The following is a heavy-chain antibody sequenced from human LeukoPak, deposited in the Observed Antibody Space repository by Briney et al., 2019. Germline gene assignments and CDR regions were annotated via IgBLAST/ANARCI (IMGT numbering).Heavy chain of an antibody. CDR3: ARHRGYSNYEAIVI. Sequence: GGSLQISCQGSGYRFTSYWIGWVRQMPGKGLEWMGIIYPGDSDTRYSPSFQGQVTISADKSISTAYLQWSSLKASDTAMYYCARHRGYSNYEAIVIWGQGTMVTVSS. CDR1: GYRFTSYW. D-gene: IGHD5-12*01. CDR2: IYPGDSDT. J-gene: IGHJ3*02. V-gene: IGHV5-51*01.